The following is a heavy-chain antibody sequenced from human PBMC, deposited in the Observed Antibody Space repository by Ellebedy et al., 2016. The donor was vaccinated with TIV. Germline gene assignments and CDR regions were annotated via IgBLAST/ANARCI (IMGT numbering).Heavy chain of an antibody. V-gene: IGHV3-53*01. D-gene: IGHD6-19*01. CDR2: IYTDATT. CDR1: GFSVSSNY. J-gene: IGHJ4*02. CDR3: AREVAVAGTNFDC. Sequence: GESLKISXTASGFSVSSNYMSWVRQAPGKGLEWVSVIYTDATTNYADSVKGRFTVSRDTSKNTVYLEIKNLRADDTAVYYCAREVAVAGTNFDCWGQGTLVTVSS.